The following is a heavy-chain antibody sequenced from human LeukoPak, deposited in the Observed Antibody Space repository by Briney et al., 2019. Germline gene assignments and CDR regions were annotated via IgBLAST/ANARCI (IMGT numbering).Heavy chain of an antibody. V-gene: IGHV4-4*07. D-gene: IGHD5-12*01. CDR3: ARIERSGWLRSGYFDY. CDR1: GGSISSYY. J-gene: IGHJ4*02. CDR2: IYTSGST. Sequence: KPSETLSLTCTVSGGSISSYYWSWIRQPAGKGLEWIGRIYTSGSTNYNPSLKSRVTISVDTSKNQFSLKLSSVTAADTAVYYCARIERSGWLRSGYFDYWGQGTLVTVSS.